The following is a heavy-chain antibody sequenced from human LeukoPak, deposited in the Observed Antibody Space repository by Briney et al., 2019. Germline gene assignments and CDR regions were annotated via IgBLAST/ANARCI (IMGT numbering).Heavy chain of an antibody. CDR1: GYTFTGYY. CDR2: INPNSGGT. CDR3: ARKHSSGWYEGIDY. Sequence: ASVKVSCKASGYTFTGYYMHWVRQAPGQGLEWMGRINPNSGGTNYAQKFQGRVTMTRDTSISTAYMELSRLRSDDTAVYYCARKHSSGWYEGIDYWGQGTLVTVSS. J-gene: IGHJ4*02. D-gene: IGHD6-19*01. V-gene: IGHV1-2*06.